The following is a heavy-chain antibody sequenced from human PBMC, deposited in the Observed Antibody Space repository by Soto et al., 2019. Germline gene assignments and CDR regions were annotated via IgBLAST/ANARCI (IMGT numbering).Heavy chain of an antibody. V-gene: IGHV3-53*01. CDR2: IYSGGST. Sequence: VGSLRLSCAASGFTVSSNYMSWVRQAPGKGLEWVSVIYSGGSTYYADSVKGRFTISRDNSKNTLYLQMNSLRAEDTAVYYCASGGIAVAGSDYWGQGTLVTVSS. CDR1: GFTVSSNY. J-gene: IGHJ4*02. CDR3: ASGGIAVAGSDY. D-gene: IGHD6-19*01.